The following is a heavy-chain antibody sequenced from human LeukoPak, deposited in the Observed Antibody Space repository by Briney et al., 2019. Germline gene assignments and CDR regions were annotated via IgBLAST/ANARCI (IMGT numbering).Heavy chain of an antibody. CDR2: ISGSGGST. CDR3: AKPPPQSIVVVVAATPDLFDY. J-gene: IGHJ4*02. CDR1: GFTFSSYA. V-gene: IGHV3-23*01. D-gene: IGHD2-15*01. Sequence: GGSLRLSCAASGFTFSSYAMSWVRQAPGKGLEWVSAISGSGGSTYYADSVKGRFTISRDNSKNTLYLQMNSLRAEDTAVYYCAKPPPQSIVVVVAATPDLFDYWGQGTLVTVSS.